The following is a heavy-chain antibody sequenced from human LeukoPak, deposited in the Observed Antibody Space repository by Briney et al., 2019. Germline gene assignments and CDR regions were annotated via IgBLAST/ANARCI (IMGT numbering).Heavy chain of an antibody. CDR2: IYYSGST. CDR3: ARQKMVATFYFDY. J-gene: IGHJ4*02. CDR1: GFTFSSYA. Sequence: PGGSLRLSCAASGFTFSSYAMSWIRQPPGKGLEWIGSIYYSGSTYYNPSLKSRVTISVDTSKNQFSLKLSSVTAADTAVYYCARQKMVATFYFDYWGQGTLVTVSS. V-gene: IGHV4-39*01. D-gene: IGHD5-12*01.